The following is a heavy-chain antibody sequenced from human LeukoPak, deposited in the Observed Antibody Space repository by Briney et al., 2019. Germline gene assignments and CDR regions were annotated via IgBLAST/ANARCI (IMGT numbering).Heavy chain of an antibody. CDR3: ARLETTPYYFDY. J-gene: IGHJ4*02. D-gene: IGHD1-1*01. CDR1: EFSVGSNY. CDR2: IYSGGST. Sequence: PGGSLRLSCAASEFSVGSNYMTWVRQAPGKGLEWVSLIYSGGSTYYADSVKGRFTISRDNSKNTLYLQMNSLRAEDTAVYYCARLETTPYYFDYWGQGTLVTVSS. V-gene: IGHV3-66*04.